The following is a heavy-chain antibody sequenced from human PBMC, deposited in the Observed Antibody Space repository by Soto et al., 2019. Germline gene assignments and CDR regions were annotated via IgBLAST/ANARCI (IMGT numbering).Heavy chain of an antibody. J-gene: IGHJ4*02. CDR3: ARDVNDYGDLGLDY. CDR1: GFTFSRNG. V-gene: IGHV3-33*01. Sequence: GSLRLSCAASGFTFSRNGMHWVRRAPGKGLEWVALIWYDGSNKNYADSVKGRFTISRDNSKNTLYLQMNNLRAEDTAVYYCARDVNDYGDLGLDYWGQGTQVTVSS. D-gene: IGHD4-17*01. CDR2: IWYDGSNK.